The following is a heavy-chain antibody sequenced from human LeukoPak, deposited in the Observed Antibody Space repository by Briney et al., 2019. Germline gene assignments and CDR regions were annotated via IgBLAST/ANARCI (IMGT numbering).Heavy chain of an antibody. J-gene: IGHJ2*01. V-gene: IGHV4-39*07. Sequence: SETLSLTCTVPGGSIRGTTYYWGWIRQPPGKGLEWIGNIYYSGRTYYNPSLKSRVTISVDTSKNHFSLKLSSVTAADTAVYYCARDLDDNWGFFDLWGRGTLVTVSS. CDR2: IYYSGRT. CDR1: GGSIRGTTYY. CDR3: ARDLDDNWGFFDL. D-gene: IGHD1-20*01.